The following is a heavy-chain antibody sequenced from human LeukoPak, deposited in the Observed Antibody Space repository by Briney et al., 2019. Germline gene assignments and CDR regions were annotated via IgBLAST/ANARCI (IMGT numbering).Heavy chain of an antibody. Sequence: PSETLSLTCTVSGGSISSYYWSWIRQPPGKGLEWIGYIYYSGSTNYNPSLKSRVTISVDTSKNQFSLKLSSVTAADTAVYYCARMLRILNWLDPWGQGTLVTVSS. CDR2: IYYSGST. CDR1: GGSISSYY. J-gene: IGHJ5*02. V-gene: IGHV4-59*01. D-gene: IGHD3-3*01. CDR3: ARMLRILNWLDP.